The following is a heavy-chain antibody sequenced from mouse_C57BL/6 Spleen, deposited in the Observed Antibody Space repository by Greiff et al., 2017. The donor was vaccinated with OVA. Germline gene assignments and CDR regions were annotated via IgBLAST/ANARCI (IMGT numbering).Heavy chain of an antibody. Sequence: EVKLVESGGGLVQPGGSMKLSCVASGFTFSNYWMNWVRQSPEKGLEWVAQIRLKSDNYATHYAESVKGMFTISRDDSKSSVYLQMNNLRAEDTGIYYCTGRNWDDDYWGQGTTLTVSS. D-gene: IGHD4-1*01. J-gene: IGHJ2*01. CDR2: IRLKSDNYAT. CDR3: TGRNWDDDY. CDR1: GFTFSNYW. V-gene: IGHV6-3*01.